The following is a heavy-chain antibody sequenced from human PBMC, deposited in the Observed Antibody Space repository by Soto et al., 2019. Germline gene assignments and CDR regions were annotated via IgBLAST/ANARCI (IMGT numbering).Heavy chain of an antibody. V-gene: IGHV4-59*08. Sequence: SETLSLTCTVSGGSISSYCWSWIRQPPGKGLEWIGYIYYSGSTNYNPSLKSRVTISVDTSKNQFSLKLSSVTAADTAVYYCARQIMITFGGVYYFDYWGQGTLVTVSS. D-gene: IGHD3-16*01. CDR2: IYYSGST. J-gene: IGHJ4*02. CDR1: GGSISSYC. CDR3: ARQIMITFGGVYYFDY.